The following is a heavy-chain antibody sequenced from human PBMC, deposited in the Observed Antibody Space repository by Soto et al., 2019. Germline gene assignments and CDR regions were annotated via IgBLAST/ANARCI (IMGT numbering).Heavy chain of an antibody. CDR1: GFTFSTYS. Sequence: EVQLVESGGCLVKPGGSLRLSCAASGFTFSTYSMNWVRQAPGKGLEWVSSISSSSRYIYYADSVKGRFTISRDNAKNSLYLQMNSLRAEDTAVYYWARDRGGDLKAFDIWGQGTMVTVSS. D-gene: IGHD3-10*01. V-gene: IGHV3-21*01. CDR2: ISSSSRYI. CDR3: ARDRGGDLKAFDI. J-gene: IGHJ3*02.